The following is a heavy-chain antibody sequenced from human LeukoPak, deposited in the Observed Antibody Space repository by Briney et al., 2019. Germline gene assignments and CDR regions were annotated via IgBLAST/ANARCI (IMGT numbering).Heavy chain of an antibody. Sequence: PSETLSLTCTVSGGSISSGDYYWSWIRQPPGKGLEWIGYIYHSGSTYYNPSLKSRVTISVDRSKNQFSLKLSSVTAADTAVYYCARVFYYGSGSYYADYWGQGTLVTVSS. D-gene: IGHD3-10*01. V-gene: IGHV4-30-4*08. J-gene: IGHJ4*02. CDR3: ARVFYYGSGSYYADY. CDR1: GGSISSGDYY. CDR2: IYHSGST.